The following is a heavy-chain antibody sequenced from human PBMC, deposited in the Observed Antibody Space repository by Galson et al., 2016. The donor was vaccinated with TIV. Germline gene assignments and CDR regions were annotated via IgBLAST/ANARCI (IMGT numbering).Heavy chain of an antibody. V-gene: IGHV4-30-4*01. CDR3: ARWPSRDHYYDTSGYYVFDY. Sequence: TLSLTCTVSNGSISSGEYYWSWIRQSPGKGLEWIGYIHYSEMSYYNPSLKSRMTISIDTSKNQFSLRRSSLTAADTAVYYCARWPSRDHYYDTSGYYVFDYWGQGIPVTVSS. D-gene: IGHD3-22*01. J-gene: IGHJ4*02. CDR2: IHYSEMS. CDR1: NGSISSGEYY.